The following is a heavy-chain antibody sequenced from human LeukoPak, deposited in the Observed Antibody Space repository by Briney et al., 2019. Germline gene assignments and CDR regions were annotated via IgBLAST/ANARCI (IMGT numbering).Heavy chain of an antibody. D-gene: IGHD2-21*01. J-gene: IGHJ6*03. CDR1: GYTFTGYY. Sequence: ASVKVSCKASGYTFTGYYMHWVRQAPGQGLEWMGWINPNSGGTNYAQKFQGRVTMTRDTSISTAYMELSRLRSDDTAVYYCARYGGGDAGYPRNYYYYMDVWGKGTTVTVSS. CDR3: ARYGGGDAGYPRNYYYYMDV. V-gene: IGHV1-2*02. CDR2: INPNSGGT.